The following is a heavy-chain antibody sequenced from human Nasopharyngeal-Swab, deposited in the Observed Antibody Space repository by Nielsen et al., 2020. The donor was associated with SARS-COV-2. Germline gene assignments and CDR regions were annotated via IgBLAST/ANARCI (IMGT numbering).Heavy chain of an antibody. D-gene: IGHD6-13*01. V-gene: IGHV4-34*01. Sequence: SETLSLTCAVYGGSFSDYYWSWIRQPPGRGLEWIGEINHSGSTNYNPSLKSRVTISVATSKNQFSLKLSSVTAADTAVYSCARQGSSSRTFDYWGQGTLVTVSS. CDR1: GGSFSDYY. J-gene: IGHJ4*02. CDR2: INHSGST. CDR3: ARQGSSSRTFDY.